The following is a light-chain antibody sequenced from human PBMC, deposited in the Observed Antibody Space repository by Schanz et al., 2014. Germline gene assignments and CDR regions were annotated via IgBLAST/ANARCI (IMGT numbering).Light chain of an antibody. V-gene: IGKV3-15*01. CDR2: GAS. CDR1: QSISNF. Sequence: EVVLTQSPDNLSLSAGERATVSCRASQSISNFLVWYQQKPGQAPRLLIYGASTRAIGIPARFSGSGSGTEFTLTISSLQSEDFVVYYCQQYDNWWTFGPGTKVEIK. CDR3: QQYDNWWT. J-gene: IGKJ1*01.